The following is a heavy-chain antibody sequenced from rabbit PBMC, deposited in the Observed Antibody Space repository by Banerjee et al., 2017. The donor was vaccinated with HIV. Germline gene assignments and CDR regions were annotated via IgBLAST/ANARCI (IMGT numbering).Heavy chain of an antibody. CDR3: AREGRYGGSGYYFNL. Sequence: QSLEESGGDLVKPGASLTLTCTASGIDFSSYYYMCWVRQAPGKGLEWIACIASSSDKTNHASWAKGRFTISKTSSTTVTLQMTSLTAADTATYFCAREGRYGGSGYYFNLWGQGTLVTVS. CDR1: GIDFSSYYY. D-gene: IGHD8-1*01. J-gene: IGHJ4*01. CDR2: IASSSDKT. V-gene: IGHV1S40*01.